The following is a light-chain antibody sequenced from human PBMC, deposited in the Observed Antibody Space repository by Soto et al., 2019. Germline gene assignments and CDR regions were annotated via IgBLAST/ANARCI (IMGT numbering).Light chain of an antibody. CDR3: QQYGSSPRT. CDR1: QSVSSSY. CDR2: GAS. J-gene: IGKJ1*01. Sequence: EIVLTQSPGTLSFSPGERATLSCRAIQSVSSSYLAWYQQKPGQAPRLLLYGASSRATGIPDRFSGSGSGTDFTLTISRLEPEDFAVYYCQQYGSSPRTFGQGTKVDIK. V-gene: IGKV3-20*01.